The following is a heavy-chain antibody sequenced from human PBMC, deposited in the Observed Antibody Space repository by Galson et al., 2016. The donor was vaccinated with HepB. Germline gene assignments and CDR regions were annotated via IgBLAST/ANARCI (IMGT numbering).Heavy chain of an antibody. CDR3: AKIDSSAWYPRGVY. V-gene: IGHV3-23*01. D-gene: IGHD6-19*01. J-gene: IGHJ4*02. CDR1: GLTFNSYA. CDR2: LRGSGSST. Sequence: SLRLSCAGSGLTFNSYAMHWVRQAPGKGLEWVSGLRGSGSSTFYADSVKGRFTISRDKSKNTVFLLMNSLRVEDTAIYYCAKIDSSAWYPRGVYWGRGTLVTVSS.